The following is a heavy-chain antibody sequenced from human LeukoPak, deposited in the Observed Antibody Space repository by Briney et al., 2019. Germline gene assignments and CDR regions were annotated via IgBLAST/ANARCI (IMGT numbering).Heavy chain of an antibody. CDR1: GFTFSSYA. D-gene: IGHD3-22*01. V-gene: IGHV3-7*01. CDR2: IKRDGSEK. J-gene: IGHJ3*02. CDR3: ARDFYYDSSGYYYEDAFDI. Sequence: GRSLRLSCAASGFTFSSYAMHWVRQAPGKGLEWVANIKRDGSEKYYVDSVKGRFTISRDNAKNSLYLQMNSLRAEDTAVYYCARDFYYDSSGYYYEDAFDIWGQGTMVTVSS.